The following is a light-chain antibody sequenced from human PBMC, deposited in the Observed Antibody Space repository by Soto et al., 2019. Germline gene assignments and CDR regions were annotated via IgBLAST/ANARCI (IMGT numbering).Light chain of an antibody. Sequence: DIVMTQSPDSLAVSLGERATINCKSSQSLLYSSNNKNSLAWYQQKPGQAPKLLIYWASTRESGVPDRFSGSGSGPDFTLTISSLQAEDVAVYYCQQYYTTPITFGQGTRLEIK. CDR1: QSLLYSSNNKNS. CDR2: WAS. J-gene: IGKJ5*01. V-gene: IGKV4-1*01. CDR3: QQYYTTPIT.